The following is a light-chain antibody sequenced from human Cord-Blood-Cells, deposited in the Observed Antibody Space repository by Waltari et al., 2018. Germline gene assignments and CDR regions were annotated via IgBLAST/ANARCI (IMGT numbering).Light chain of an antibody. V-gene: IGLV2-14*01. Sequence: QSALTQPASVSGSPGQSITISCTGTSSDVGGYNYVSWYQQHPGKAPKLMIYEVSNRPSGVSNRFSGPKSGNTASLTISGLQAEDDADYYCSSYTSSSTQVFGTGTKVTVL. J-gene: IGLJ1*01. CDR2: EVS. CDR3: SSYTSSSTQV. CDR1: SSDVGGYNY.